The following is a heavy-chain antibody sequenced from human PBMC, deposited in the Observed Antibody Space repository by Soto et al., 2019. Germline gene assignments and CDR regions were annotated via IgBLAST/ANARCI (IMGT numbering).Heavy chain of an antibody. CDR2: INLDSVDI. V-gene: IGHV3-9*01. D-gene: IGHD2-8*01. J-gene: IGHJ4*02. CDR1: GINFLDYS. CDR3: AKDTAPGFYDANGHLDY. Sequence: SLRRSYLHSGINFLDYSMHGMRQVPGEGLEWVSGINLDSVDIGYADSVKGRFTISRDNAKNSLFLLMNSLKTEDTALYYCAKDTAPGFYDANGHLDYWGQGT.